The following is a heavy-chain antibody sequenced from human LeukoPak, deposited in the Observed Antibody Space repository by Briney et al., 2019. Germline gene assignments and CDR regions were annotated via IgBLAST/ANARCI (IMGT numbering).Heavy chain of an antibody. Sequence: SETLSLTCTVSGGSISSYYWSWIRQPAGKGLEWIGRISTSGSTNYNPSLKSRVTMSVDTSNNQFSLKLSSVTAADTAVYYSARVSHYYDGSGYYYVRAFDIWGQGTMVTVSS. D-gene: IGHD3-22*01. CDR2: ISTSGST. CDR3: ARVSHYYDGSGYYYVRAFDI. J-gene: IGHJ3*02. CDR1: GGSISSYY. V-gene: IGHV4-4*07.